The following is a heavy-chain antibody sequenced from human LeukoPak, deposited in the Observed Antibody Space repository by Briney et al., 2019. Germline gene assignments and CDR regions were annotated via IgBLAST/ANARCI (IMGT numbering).Heavy chain of an antibody. J-gene: IGHJ4*02. V-gene: IGHV3-48*01. CDR3: ARDRIKSGSYYFDY. CDR2: ISGRSSTI. Sequence: GGSLRLSCAASAFTFSDYSMNWVRQAPGKGLEWVSYISGRSSTICYADSVKGRFTISRDNAKNSMYLQMNSLRAEDTAVYYCARDRIKSGSYYFDYWGQGTLVTVSS. CDR1: AFTFSDYS. D-gene: IGHD1-26*01.